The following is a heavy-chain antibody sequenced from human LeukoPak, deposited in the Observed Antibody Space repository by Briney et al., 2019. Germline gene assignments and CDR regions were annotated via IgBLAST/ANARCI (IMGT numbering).Heavy chain of an antibody. CDR1: GGSISSYY. J-gene: IGHJ2*01. CDR3: ARGRRWGWYFDL. CDR2: IYYSGST. V-gene: IGHV4-59*01. D-gene: IGHD4-23*01. Sequence: SETLSLTSTVSGGSISSYYWSWIRQPPGKGLEWIGYIYYSGSTNYNPSLKSRVTISVDTSKNQFSLKLSSVTAADTAVYYCARGRRWGWYFDLWGRGTLVTVSS.